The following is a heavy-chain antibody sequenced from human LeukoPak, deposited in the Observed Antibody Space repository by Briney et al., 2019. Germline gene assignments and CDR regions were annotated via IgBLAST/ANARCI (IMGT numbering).Heavy chain of an antibody. D-gene: IGHD3-10*01. Sequence: SETLSLTCTVTGGSISSGGYYWSWIRQHPGKGLEWIGYIYYSGSTYYNPSLRSRVTISVDTSKNQFSLKLSSVTAADTAVYYCARDLLGVRGLAWFDPWGQGTLVTVSS. J-gene: IGHJ5*02. V-gene: IGHV4-31*03. CDR3: ARDLLGVRGLAWFDP. CDR2: IYYSGST. CDR1: GGSISSGGYY.